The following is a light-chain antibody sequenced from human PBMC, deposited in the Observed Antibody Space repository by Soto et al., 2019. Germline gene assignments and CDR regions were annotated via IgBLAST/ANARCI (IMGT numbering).Light chain of an antibody. J-gene: IGLJ2*01. CDR2: EVR. CDR1: SSDVGGYNY. CDR3: SSYTSAGTLV. V-gene: IGLV2-14*01. Sequence: QSALTQPASVSGSPGQSITISCTGTSSDVGGYNYVSWYQQHPCKAPKLMIYEVRNRPSGISNRFSGSKSGYTASLTISGLQAEDEAAYYCSSYTSAGTLVFGGGTKLTVL.